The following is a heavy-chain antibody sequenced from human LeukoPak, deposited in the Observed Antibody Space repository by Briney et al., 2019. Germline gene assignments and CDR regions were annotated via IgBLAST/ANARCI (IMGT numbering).Heavy chain of an antibody. V-gene: IGHV4-34*01. CDR2: INHSGST. CDR3: ARGQKRWFGEPYYFDY. D-gene: IGHD3-10*01. CDR1: GGSFSGYY. J-gene: IGHJ4*02. Sequence: KTSETLSLTCAVYGGSFSGYYWSWIRQPPGKGLEWIGEINHSGSTNYNPSLKSRVTISVDTSKNQFSLKLSSVTAADTAVYYCARGQKRWFGEPYYFDYWGQGTLVTVSS.